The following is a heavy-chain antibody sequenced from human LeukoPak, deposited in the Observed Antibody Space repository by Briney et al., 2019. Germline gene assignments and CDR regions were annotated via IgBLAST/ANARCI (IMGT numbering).Heavy chain of an antibody. CDR3: AILTGTTTDTTTADDAFDI. Sequence: GGSLRLSCAASGFTFSSYAMSWVRQAPGKGLEWVSAISGSGGSTYYADSVKGRFTISRDNSKNTLYLQMNSLRAEDTAVYYCAILTGTTTDTTTADDAFDIWGQGTMVTVSS. V-gene: IGHV3-23*01. CDR1: GFTFSSYA. J-gene: IGHJ3*02. D-gene: IGHD1-20*01. CDR2: ISGSGGST.